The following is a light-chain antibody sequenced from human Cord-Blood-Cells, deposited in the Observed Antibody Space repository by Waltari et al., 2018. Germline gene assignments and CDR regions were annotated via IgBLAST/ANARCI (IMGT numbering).Light chain of an antibody. Sequence: QSVLTQPPSASGTPGQRVTISGSGSSPNIGSNTVNWYHQLPGTAPKLLIYSNNQRPSGVPDRFSGSKSGTSASLAISGLQSEDEADYYCAAWDDSLNGWVFGGGTKLTVL. V-gene: IGLV1-44*01. CDR3: AAWDDSLNGWV. J-gene: IGLJ3*02. CDR2: SNN. CDR1: SPNIGSNT.